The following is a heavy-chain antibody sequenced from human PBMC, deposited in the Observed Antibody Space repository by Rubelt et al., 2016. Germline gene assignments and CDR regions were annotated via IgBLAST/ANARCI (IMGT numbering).Heavy chain of an antibody. J-gene: IGHJ4*02. CDR3: AKGHSNLDY. CDR2: ISGNGGST. CDR1: GFTYTYST. Sequence: ASGFTYTYSTMTWVRQAPGKGLEWVSAISGNGGSTYYADSVRGRFTISRDNSRNTLYLQMNSLRAEDTAVYYCAKGHSNLDYGGQGTLVTVSS. D-gene: IGHD6-13*01. V-gene: IGHV3-23*01.